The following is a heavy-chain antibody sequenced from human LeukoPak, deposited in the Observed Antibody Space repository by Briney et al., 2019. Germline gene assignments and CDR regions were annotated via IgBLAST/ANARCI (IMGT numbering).Heavy chain of an antibody. CDR3: ARVSHGDDWCFDL. CDR2: INPNAGDT. CDR1: GYTLTCYY. Sequence: GASVKVSCKASGYTLTCYYMHWVRQAPGQGLEWMGWINPNAGDTKYAQNFQGRVTMTRDTSINTAYMDLSGLRSDDTAVYYCARVSHGDDWCFDLWGRGTLVTVSS. D-gene: IGHD4-17*01. V-gene: IGHV1-2*02. J-gene: IGHJ2*01.